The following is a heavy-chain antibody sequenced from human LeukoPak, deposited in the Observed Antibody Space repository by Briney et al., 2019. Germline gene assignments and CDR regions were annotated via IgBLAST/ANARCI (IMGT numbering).Heavy chain of an antibody. Sequence: PSETLSLTCTVSGGSISSSSYYWGWIRQPTGKGLEWIGTIYYSGSTYYNPSLKSRVTISVDTSKKQFSLKLSSVTAADTAVYYCARRGVGPTRLYYFDYWGQGTLVTVSS. J-gene: IGHJ4*02. CDR2: IYYSGST. CDR3: ARRGVGPTRLYYFDY. V-gene: IGHV4-39*01. D-gene: IGHD1-26*01. CDR1: GGSISSSSYY.